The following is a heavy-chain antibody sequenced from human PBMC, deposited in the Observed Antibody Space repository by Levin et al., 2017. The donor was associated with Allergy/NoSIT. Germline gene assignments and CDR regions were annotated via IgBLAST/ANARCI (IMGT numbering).Heavy chain of an antibody. J-gene: IGHJ4*02. D-gene: IGHD5-18*01. CDR2: ISSSSSTI. Sequence: PGGSLRLSCAASGFTFSSYSMNWVRQAPGKGLEWVSYISSSSSTIYYADSVKGRFTISRDNAKNSLYLQMNSLRAEDTAVYYCARAGGYSYGYSFDYWGQGTLVTVSS. V-gene: IGHV3-48*01. CDR1: GFTFSSYS. CDR3: ARAGGYSYGYSFDY.